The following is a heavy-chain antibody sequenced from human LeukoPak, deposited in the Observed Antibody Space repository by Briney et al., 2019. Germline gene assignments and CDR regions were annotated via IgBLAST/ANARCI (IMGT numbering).Heavy chain of an antibody. CDR1: GFSFDDHA. CDR3: AKDKYSSSLSEFDY. CDR2: ISWNSNSI. J-gene: IGHJ4*02. D-gene: IGHD6-13*01. V-gene: IGHV3-9*01. Sequence: PGGSLRLSCAASGFSFDDHAMHWVRQAPGKGLEWVSGISWNSNSIGYADSVKGRFTISRDNAKNSLYLQMNSLTSEDTAFYYCAKDKYSSSLSEFDYWGQGTLVTVSS.